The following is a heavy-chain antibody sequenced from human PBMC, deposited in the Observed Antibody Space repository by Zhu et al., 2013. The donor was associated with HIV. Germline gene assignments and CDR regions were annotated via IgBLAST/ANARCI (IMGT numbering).Heavy chain of an antibody. D-gene: IGHD4-17*01. Sequence: EVQLVESGGGLVKPGGSLRLSCAASGFTFSSYSMNWVRQAPGKGLEWVSSISSSSSYIYYADSVKGRFTISRDNAKNSLYLQMNSLRAEDTAVYYCARDRDGDYVETDAFDIWGQGTMVTVSS. J-gene: IGHJ3*02. CDR2: ISSSSSYI. CDR1: GFTFSSYS. CDR3: ARDRDGDYVETDAFDI. V-gene: IGHV3-21*01.